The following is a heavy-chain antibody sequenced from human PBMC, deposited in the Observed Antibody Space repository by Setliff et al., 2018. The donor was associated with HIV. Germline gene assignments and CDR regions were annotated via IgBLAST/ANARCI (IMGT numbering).Heavy chain of an antibody. Sequence: GASVKVSCKTSGGTLSNYVITWVRQAPGQGLEWMGMIIPMYNIPAYAQKFQGRVTFTADESTSTAYMELSSLSSEDTAVYYCARPQWELGVDYYGMVNHYYYGMDVWGQGTTVTAP. J-gene: IGHJ6*02. CDR1: GGTLSNYV. CDR3: ARPQWELGVDYYGMVNHYYYGMDV. CDR2: IIPMYNIP. V-gene: IGHV1-69*13. D-gene: IGHD1-26*01.